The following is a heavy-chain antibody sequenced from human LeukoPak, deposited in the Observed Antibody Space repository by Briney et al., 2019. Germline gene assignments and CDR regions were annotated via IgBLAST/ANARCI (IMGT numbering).Heavy chain of an antibody. Sequence: PGGSLRLSCAASGFTFSSYAMSWVRQAPGKGLERVSAISGSGGSTYYADSVKGRFTISRDNSKNTLYLQMNSLRAEDTAVYYCAKRAALEYYYGSGSSYYFDYWGQGTLVTVSS. D-gene: IGHD3-10*01. CDR1: GFTFSSYA. CDR3: AKRAALEYYYGSGSSYYFDY. V-gene: IGHV3-23*01. CDR2: ISGSGGST. J-gene: IGHJ4*02.